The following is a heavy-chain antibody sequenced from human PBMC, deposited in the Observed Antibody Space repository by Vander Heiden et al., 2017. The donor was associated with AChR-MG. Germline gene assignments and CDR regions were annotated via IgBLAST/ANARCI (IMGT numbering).Heavy chain of an antibody. CDR1: GGYFSGYY. J-gene: IGHJ5*02. CDR2: INHSGST. Sequence: QVQLQQWGAGLLKPSETLSLTCAVYGGYFSGYYWSRIRQPPGKGLEWIGEINHSGSTNYNPSLKSRVTISVDTSKNQFSLKLSSVTAADTAVYYCARGSPLPAAVTSVFSSKNWFDPWGQGTLVTVSS. CDR3: ARGSPLPAAVTSVFSSKNWFDP. V-gene: IGHV4-34*01. D-gene: IGHD6-13*01.